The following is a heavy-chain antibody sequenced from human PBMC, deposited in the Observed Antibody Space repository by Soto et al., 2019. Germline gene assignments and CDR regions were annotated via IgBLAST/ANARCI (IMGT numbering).Heavy chain of an antibody. J-gene: IGHJ6*02. Sequence: QVQLQESGPGLVKPSQTLSLTCMVSGGSINSHDHYWSWIRQLPGKGLEWIGHIDRSGSTSYNPSLKGRVAISIDTSQNQFSLSLSSVTAADTAVYLCARAKGGELVNGSGIAVWGQGTTVTVSS. CDR2: IDRSGST. CDR1: GGSINSHDHY. D-gene: IGHD1-26*01. V-gene: IGHV4-31*03. CDR3: ARAKGGELVNGSGIAV.